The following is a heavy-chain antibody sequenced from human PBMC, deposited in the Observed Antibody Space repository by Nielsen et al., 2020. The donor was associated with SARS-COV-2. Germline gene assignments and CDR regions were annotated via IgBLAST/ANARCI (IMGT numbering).Heavy chain of an antibody. CDR1: GFTFSSYS. J-gene: IGHJ3*02. Sequence: GSLRLSCAASGFTFSSYSMDWVRQAPGKGLAWVSYISSSGSAIYYADSVKGRFTISRDNAKNSLYLQMNSLRAEDTAVYYCARDPGVAVGEDGFDTWGQGTMVTVSS. V-gene: IGHV3-48*01. CDR2: ISSSGSAI. D-gene: IGHD6-19*01. CDR3: ARDPGVAVGEDGFDT.